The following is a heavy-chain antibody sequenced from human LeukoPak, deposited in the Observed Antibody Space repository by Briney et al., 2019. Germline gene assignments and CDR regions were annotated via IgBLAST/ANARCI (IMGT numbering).Heavy chain of an antibody. Sequence: SETLSPTCTVSGGSINNDYWSWIRQPPGNGLEWIGYMYYSGSTNYNPSLKSRVTISVDTSKNQFSLRLSSVTAADTAVYYCARDVGGGWLQSWGQGTLVTVSS. CDR1: GGSINNDY. V-gene: IGHV4-59*01. D-gene: IGHD5-24*01. CDR2: MYYSGST. J-gene: IGHJ4*02. CDR3: ARDVGGGWLQS.